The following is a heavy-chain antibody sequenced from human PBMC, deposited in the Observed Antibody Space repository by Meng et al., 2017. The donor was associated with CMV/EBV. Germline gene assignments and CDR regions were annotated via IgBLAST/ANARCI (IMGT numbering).Heavy chain of an antibody. CDR2: ISGYNGVT. CDR1: GYTFNTFG. J-gene: IGHJ4*02. CDR3: ARDASFYYDSTGYHSAY. Sequence: QVQLVQSGPEVRKPGASVKVSCKASGYTFNTFGISWVRQAPGQGLEWMGWISGYNGVTNYAPKMQGKVTMTTDPSTSTAYLELRSLRSDDTAAYFCARDASFYYDSTGYHSAYWGQGTLVTVSS. D-gene: IGHD3-22*01. V-gene: IGHV1-18*01.